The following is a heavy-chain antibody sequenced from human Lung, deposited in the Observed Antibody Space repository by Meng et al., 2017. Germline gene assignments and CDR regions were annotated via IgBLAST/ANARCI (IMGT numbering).Heavy chain of an antibody. Sequence: QGHLTGSGPGLVKPSGTLFLTCAVSGGSISSSNWWSWVRQPPGKGLEWIGEIYHSGSTNYNPSLKSRVTISVDKSKNQFSLKLSSVTAADTAVYYCARGSITMVRGVSVFDPWGQGTLVTVSS. V-gene: IGHV4-4*02. CDR2: IYHSGST. CDR3: ARGSITMVRGVSVFDP. J-gene: IGHJ5*02. CDR1: GGSISSSNW. D-gene: IGHD3-10*01.